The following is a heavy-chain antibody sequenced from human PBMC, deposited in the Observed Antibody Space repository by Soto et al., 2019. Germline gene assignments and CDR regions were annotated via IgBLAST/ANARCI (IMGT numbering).Heavy chain of an antibody. Sequence: PSETLSLTCTVSGGSISSSSYYWGWIRQPPGKGLEWIGSIYYSGSTYYNPSLKSRVTISVDTSKNQFSLKLSSVTEADTAVYYGERRDSSGWYFDYWGQGTLVTVSS. CDR3: ERRDSSGWYFDY. CDR1: GGSISSSSYY. V-gene: IGHV4-39*01. D-gene: IGHD6-19*01. J-gene: IGHJ4*02. CDR2: IYYSGST.